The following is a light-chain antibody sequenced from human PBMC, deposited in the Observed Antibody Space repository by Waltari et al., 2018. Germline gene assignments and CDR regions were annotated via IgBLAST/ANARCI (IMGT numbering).Light chain of an antibody. CDR1: RLGDKY. J-gene: IGLJ2*01. Sequence: SYEVTQPHSVSVSPGQSASITCSGERLGDKYVAWYQQKSGQPPLMVIFQVNKRPSGIPERSPGSNSGNTATLTISGTQAVDEADYYCQAWEGTTAAVFGGGTKLTVL. CDR3: QAWEGTTAAV. V-gene: IGLV3-1*01. CDR2: QVN.